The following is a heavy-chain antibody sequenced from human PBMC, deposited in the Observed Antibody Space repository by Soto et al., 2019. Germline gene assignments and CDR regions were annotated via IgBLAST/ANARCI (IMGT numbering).Heavy chain of an antibody. Sequence: GGSLRLSCAASGFPFSSYVMAWVRQAPGKGLEWVSGISGGGSNTFYADSVKGRFTISRDNSKNTPLLQMNSLGAEDTAVYYCAKDSNKYSSSLRGRYFDYWGQGIGVTVSS. V-gene: IGHV3-23*01. CDR1: GFPFSSYV. CDR3: AKDSNKYSSSLRGRYFDY. D-gene: IGHD4-4*01. CDR2: ISGGGSNT. J-gene: IGHJ4*02.